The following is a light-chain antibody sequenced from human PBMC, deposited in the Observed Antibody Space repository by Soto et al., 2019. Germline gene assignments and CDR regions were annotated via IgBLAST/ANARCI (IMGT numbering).Light chain of an antibody. CDR2: GAS. J-gene: IGKJ1*01. CDR1: QSVSSN. V-gene: IGKV3-15*01. Sequence: EIVMTQSPATLYVSPGERATLSCRASQSVSSNLAWYQQKPGQAPRLLIYGASPRATGIPARFSGSGSGTEFTLTISSLQSEDFAVYYCRQYNNWPLFGQGTKVEIK. CDR3: RQYNNWPL.